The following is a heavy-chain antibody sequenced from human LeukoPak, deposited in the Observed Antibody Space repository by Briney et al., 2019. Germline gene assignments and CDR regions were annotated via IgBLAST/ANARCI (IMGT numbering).Heavy chain of an antibody. Sequence: GGSLRLSCAASNISVSDHFMTWVRQAPGQGLECVAVLYTGGSTLYADSVQGRFIISRDNSLNTLFLQMDNLRGDDTAVYYCTSSRYKSGPRPRYFQHWGQGTLVTVSS. V-gene: IGHV3-53*01. CDR1: NISVSDHF. CDR3: TSSRYKSGPRPRYFQH. D-gene: IGHD2-2*02. J-gene: IGHJ1*01. CDR2: LYTGGST.